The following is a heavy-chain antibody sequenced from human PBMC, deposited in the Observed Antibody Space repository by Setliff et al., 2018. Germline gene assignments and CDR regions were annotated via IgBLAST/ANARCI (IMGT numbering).Heavy chain of an antibody. J-gene: IGHJ6*03. Sequence: NPSETLSLTCAVSGGTFSDYYWTWIRQSPGKGLEWIGEINHSGTSNYNPSLKSRVTISVDTSKNQFSLSLTSVTAADTAVYYCARVTGFFYVDAWGKGTTVTVSS. CDR1: GGTFSDYY. V-gene: IGHV4-34*01. CDR3: ARVTGFFYVDA. CDR2: INHSGTS.